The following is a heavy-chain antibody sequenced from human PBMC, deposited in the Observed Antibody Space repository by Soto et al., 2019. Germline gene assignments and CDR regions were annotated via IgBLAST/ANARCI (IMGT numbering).Heavy chain of an antibody. CDR2: ISYSGST. CDR1: GGSMSSYY. D-gene: IGHD2-15*01. J-gene: IGHJ4*02. CDR3: ARADPDASVGY. Sequence: PSETLSLTCTVSGGSMSSYYWTWLRQSPGRGLEWIGYISYSGSTYYNPSLKSRVTTSADTSKNQFSLRMNSMIAADTAVYYCARADPDASVGYWGQGTLVTVS. V-gene: IGHV4-59*01.